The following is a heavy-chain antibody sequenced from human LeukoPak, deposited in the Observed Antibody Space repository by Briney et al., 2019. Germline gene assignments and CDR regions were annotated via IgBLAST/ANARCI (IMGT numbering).Heavy chain of an antibody. D-gene: IGHD6-19*01. V-gene: IGHV3-30*18. CDR1: GFTVSSYG. CDR3: AKDYDSSGWYVFDY. J-gene: IGHJ4*02. Sequence: QPGGSLRLSCAASGFTVSSYGMHWVRQAPGKGLEWVEVISYDGSNKYYPDSVRGRFTISRDNSKNTLYLHMNTLRAEDTAVYYCAKDYDSSGWYVFDYWGQGTLVSVSS. CDR2: ISYDGSNK.